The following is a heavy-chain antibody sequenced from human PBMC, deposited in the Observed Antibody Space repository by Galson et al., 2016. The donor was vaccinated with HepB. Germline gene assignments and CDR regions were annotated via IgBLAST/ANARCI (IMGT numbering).Heavy chain of an antibody. CDR1: GFTFSSYW. D-gene: IGHD4-17*01. CDR2: IKQDGSEK. Sequence: SLRLSCATSGFTFSSYWMSWVRQAPGQGLEWAAKIKQDGSEKYYADSVKGRSTTSRDNAHNSLYLQMNSLRAEDAAVYYCARGGDYASWFDPWGQGTLVTVSS. CDR3: ARGGDYASWFDP. J-gene: IGHJ5*02. V-gene: IGHV3-7*01.